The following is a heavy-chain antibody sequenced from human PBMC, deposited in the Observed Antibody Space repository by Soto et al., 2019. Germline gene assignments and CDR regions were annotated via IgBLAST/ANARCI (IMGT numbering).Heavy chain of an antibody. CDR1: GYSFTGYW. V-gene: IGHV5-51*01. CDR3: ARHYCSSTSCYYYYYYGMDV. J-gene: IGHJ6*02. CDR2: IYPGDSDT. D-gene: IGHD2-2*01. Sequence: PGESLKISCKGVGYSFTGYWIRWVRQMTGKGLEWMGIIYPGDSDTRYSPSFQGQVTISADKSISTAYLQWSSLKASDTAMYYCARHYCSSTSCYYYYYYGMDVWGQGTTVTVSS.